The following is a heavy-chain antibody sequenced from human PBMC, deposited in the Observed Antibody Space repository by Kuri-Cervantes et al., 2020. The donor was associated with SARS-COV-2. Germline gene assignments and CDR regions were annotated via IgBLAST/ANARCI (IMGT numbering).Heavy chain of an antibody. D-gene: IGHD2-21*02. Sequence: GGSLRLSCAASGFTFSSYAMHWVRQAPGKGLEWVAVISYDGSNKYYADSVKGRFTISRDNSKNTLYLQMNSLRAEDTAVYYCARVRGRDSHPHLGRSPFDYWGQGTLVTVSS. V-gene: IGHV3-30-3*01. CDR1: GFTFSSYA. CDR2: ISYDGSNK. CDR3: ARVRGRDSHPHLGRSPFDY. J-gene: IGHJ4*02.